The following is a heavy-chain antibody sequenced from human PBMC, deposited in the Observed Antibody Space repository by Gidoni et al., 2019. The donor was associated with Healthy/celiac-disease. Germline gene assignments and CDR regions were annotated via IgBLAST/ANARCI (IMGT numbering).Heavy chain of an antibody. Sequence: SSYAISWVRQAPGQGLEWMGRIIPILGIANYAQKFQGRVTITADKSTSTAYMELSSLRSEDTAVYYCAREGRDGYNYFVYWGQGTLVTVSS. CDR1: SSYA. V-gene: IGHV1-69*04. CDR2: IIPILGIA. CDR3: AREGRDGYNYFVY. D-gene: IGHD5-12*01. J-gene: IGHJ4*02.